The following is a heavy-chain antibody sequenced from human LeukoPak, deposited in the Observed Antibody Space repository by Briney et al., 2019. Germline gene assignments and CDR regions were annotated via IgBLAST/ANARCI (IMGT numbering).Heavy chain of an antibody. Sequence: GGSLRLSCAASGFTFSSYSMNWVRQAPGKGLEWVSSISSSSSYIYYADSVKGRFTISRDNAKNSLYLQMNSLRAEDAAVYYCARDSPDDSSGSDYFDYWGQGTLVTVSS. CDR3: ARDSPDDSSGSDYFDY. V-gene: IGHV3-21*01. J-gene: IGHJ4*02. CDR2: ISSSSSYI. CDR1: GFTFSSYS. D-gene: IGHD3-22*01.